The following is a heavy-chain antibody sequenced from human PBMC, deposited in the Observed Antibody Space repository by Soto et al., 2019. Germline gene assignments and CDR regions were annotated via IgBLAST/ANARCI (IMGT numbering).Heavy chain of an antibody. J-gene: IGHJ5*02. CDR3: ARVVPGAEAWFGP. CDR2: FSLYSDDT. D-gene: IGHD2-2*01. V-gene: IGHV1-18*01. Sequence: QVQLVQSGGEVKRPGASLQVSCRTSGSPFSTYGFPWVRPAPGQPLVWLGWFSLYSDDTNYSQKFQGRASMTTDTSTTTAYMELRSLRSDDTAVYYCARVVPGAEAWFGPWGQGTLVTVSS. CDR1: GSPFSTYG.